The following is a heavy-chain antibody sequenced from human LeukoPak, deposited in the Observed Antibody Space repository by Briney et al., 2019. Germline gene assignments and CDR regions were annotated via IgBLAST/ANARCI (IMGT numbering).Heavy chain of an antibody. Sequence: GGSLRLSCAASGFTFSNYAMSWVRQAPGEGLEWVSGISGSGGSTYYADSVKGRFTISRDNSKKTLYLQMNSLRAEDTAVYYCAKLRADHDAFDIWGQGTMVTVSS. J-gene: IGHJ3*02. CDR3: AKLRADHDAFDI. CDR1: GFTFSNYA. V-gene: IGHV3-23*01. CDR2: ISGSGGST.